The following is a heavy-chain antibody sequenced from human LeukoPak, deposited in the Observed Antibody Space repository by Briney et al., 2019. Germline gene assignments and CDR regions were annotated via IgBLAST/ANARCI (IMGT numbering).Heavy chain of an antibody. D-gene: IGHD4-17*01. CDR3: ARDDYVTWFDP. V-gene: IGHV3-48*01. J-gene: IGHJ5*02. CDR2: ISSSSSTI. CDR1: GFTFSSYA. Sequence: GGSLRLSCAASGFTFSSYAMSWVRQAPGKGLEWVSYISSSSSTIYYADSVKGRFTISRDNAKNSLYLQMNSLRAEDTAVYYCARDDYVTWFDPWGQGTLVTVSS.